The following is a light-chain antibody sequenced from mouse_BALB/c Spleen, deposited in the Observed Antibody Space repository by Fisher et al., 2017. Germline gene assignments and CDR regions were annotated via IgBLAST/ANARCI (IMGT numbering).Light chain of an antibody. CDR3: HQWSSYPWT. Sequence: DIVLTQTPAIMSASPGEKITITCSASSSISSNYLHWYQQKPGFSPKLLIYRTSNLASGVPARFSGSGSGTFYSLTISSVEAEDAADYYCHQWSSYPWTFGGGTKLEIK. CDR2: RTS. J-gene: IGKJ1*01. V-gene: IGKV4-91*01. CDR1: SSISSNY.